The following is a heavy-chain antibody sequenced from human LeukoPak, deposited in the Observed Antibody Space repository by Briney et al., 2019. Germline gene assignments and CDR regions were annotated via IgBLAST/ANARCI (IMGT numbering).Heavy chain of an antibody. CDR3: ARTSSSTSLDY. J-gene: IGHJ4*02. V-gene: IGHV1-69*04. Sequence: SVKVSCKASGGTFNSYAISWVRQAPGQGLEWMGRIIPILGIANYAQKFQGRVTITADKSTSTAYMELSSLRSEDTAVYYCARTSSSTSLDYWGQGTLVTVSS. D-gene: IGHD2-2*01. CDR1: GGTFNSYA. CDR2: IIPILGIA.